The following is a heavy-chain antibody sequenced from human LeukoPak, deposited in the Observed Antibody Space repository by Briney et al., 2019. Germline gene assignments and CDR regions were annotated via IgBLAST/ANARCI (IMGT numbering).Heavy chain of an antibody. J-gene: IGHJ4*02. D-gene: IGHD3-10*01. V-gene: IGHV4-38-2*02. CDR3: ARDSYGSGSYNY. CDR2: IHHSGTT. CDR1: GYSISSGYY. Sequence: SETLSLTCTVSGYSISSGYYWGWIRQPPGKGLEWVGSIHHSGTTYYNPSLKSRVTISLATSKNQFSLKLSSVTAADTAVYYCARDSYGSGSYNYWGQGTVVTVSS.